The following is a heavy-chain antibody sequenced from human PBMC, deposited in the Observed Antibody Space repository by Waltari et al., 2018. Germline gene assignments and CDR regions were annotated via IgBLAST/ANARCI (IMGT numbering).Heavy chain of an antibody. CDR3: ARGSSSGWYGYFDY. D-gene: IGHD6-13*01. CDR2: TSDTGST. Sequence: VQLQESGPGLVKPSETLSLTCTVSGGSIKTYYWSWIRQPPGKGLEWIGYTSDTGSTNYNPSLKSRVTISVDTSKNQFSLKLSSVTAADTAVYYCARGSSSGWYGYFDYWGQGTRVTVSS. V-gene: IGHV4-59*01. J-gene: IGHJ4*02. CDR1: GGSIKTYY.